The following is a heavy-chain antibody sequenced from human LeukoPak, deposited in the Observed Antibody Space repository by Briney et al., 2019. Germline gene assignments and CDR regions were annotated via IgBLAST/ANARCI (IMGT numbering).Heavy chain of an antibody. J-gene: IGHJ3*02. CDR2: IIPIFGTA. CDR3: ARGRDGYNDAFDI. V-gene: IGHV1-69*13. D-gene: IGHD5-24*01. CDR1: GGTFRSYA. Sequence: SVKVSCKASGGTFRSYAISWVRQAPGQGLEWMGGIIPIFGTANYAQKFQGRVTITADESTSTAYMELSSLRSEDTAVYYCARGRDGYNDAFDIWGQGTMVTVSS.